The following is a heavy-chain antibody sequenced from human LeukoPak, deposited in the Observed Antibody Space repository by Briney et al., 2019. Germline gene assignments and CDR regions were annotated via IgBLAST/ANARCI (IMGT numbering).Heavy chain of an antibody. D-gene: IGHD2-2*01. CDR3: AKDLRPPLCISTGCSWGPSGYYYGMDV. J-gene: IGHJ6*02. V-gene: IGHV3-23*01. Sequence: PGGSLRLSCAASRFTFSRYSMSWVRQAPGKGLEWVSGLSGSGGSTYYADSVKRRFAISRDNSQNTLYLQMNSLRAEDTSIYYCAKDLRPPLCISTGCSWGPSGYYYGMDVSGQGTTVTVSS. CDR1: RFTFSRYS. CDR2: LSGSGGST.